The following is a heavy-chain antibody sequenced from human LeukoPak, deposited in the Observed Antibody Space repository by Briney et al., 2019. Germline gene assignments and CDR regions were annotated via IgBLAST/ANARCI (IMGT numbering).Heavy chain of an antibody. CDR2: IYYSGST. V-gene: IGHV4-61*01. D-gene: IGHD2-15*01. Sequence: SQTLSLTCTVSGGSISSGNFYWSWIRQPPGKGPEWIGYIYYSGSTNYNPSLKSRVTVSLDTSKNQFSLTVTSVTAADTAVYYCARRYCSGGHCYYFDSWGQGTLVT. J-gene: IGHJ4*02. CDR3: ARRYCSGGHCYYFDS. CDR1: GGSISSGNFY.